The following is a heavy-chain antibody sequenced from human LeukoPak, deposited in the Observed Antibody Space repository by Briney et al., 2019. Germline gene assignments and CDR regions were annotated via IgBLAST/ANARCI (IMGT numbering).Heavy chain of an antibody. CDR3: ARLSSHYGDYKVDP. Sequence: GASVKVSCKASGYTFTSYGISWVRQAPGQGLEWMGWISAYNGNTNYAQKLQGRVTMTTDRSTSTAYMELRSLRSDDTAVYYCARLSSHYGDYKVDPWGQGTLVTVSS. CDR2: ISAYNGNT. CDR1: GYTFTSYG. D-gene: IGHD4-17*01. V-gene: IGHV1-18*01. J-gene: IGHJ5*02.